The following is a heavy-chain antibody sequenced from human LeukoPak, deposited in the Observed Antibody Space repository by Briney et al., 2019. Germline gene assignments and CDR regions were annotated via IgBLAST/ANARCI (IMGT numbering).Heavy chain of an antibody. Sequence: GGSLRLSCAASGFTFSSYAMHWVRQAPGKGLEWVAVISYDGSNKYYADSVKGRFTISRDNSKNTLYLQMNSLRAEDTAVYYCARVQIKRYSGSYYGLGQTEYFDYWGQGTLVTVSS. V-gene: IGHV3-30-3*01. CDR3: ARVQIKRYSGSYYGLGQTEYFDY. CDR1: GFTFSSYA. J-gene: IGHJ4*02. D-gene: IGHD1-26*01. CDR2: ISYDGSNK.